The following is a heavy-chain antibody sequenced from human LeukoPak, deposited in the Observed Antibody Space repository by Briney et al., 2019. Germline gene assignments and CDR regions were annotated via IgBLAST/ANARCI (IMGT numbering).Heavy chain of an antibody. Sequence: GGSLRLSCAASGFTFSGSAMHWVRQASGKGLEWVGRIRSKANSYATAYAALVKGRFTISRDDSKNTAYLQMNSLKTEDTAVYYCTRGVRADDAFDIWGQGTMVTVSS. V-gene: IGHV3-73*01. CDR2: IRSKANSYAT. CDR1: GFTFSGSA. D-gene: IGHD1-26*01. CDR3: TRGVRADDAFDI. J-gene: IGHJ3*02.